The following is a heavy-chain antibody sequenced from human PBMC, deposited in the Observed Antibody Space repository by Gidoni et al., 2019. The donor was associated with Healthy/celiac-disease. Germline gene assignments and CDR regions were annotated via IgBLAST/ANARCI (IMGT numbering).Heavy chain of an antibody. CDR1: GFTFRDHY. V-gene: IGHV3-11*01. D-gene: IGHD6-13*01. CDR2: ISSSGSTI. CDR3: ARAAAAAGTFGRRYFDY. J-gene: IGHJ4*02. Sequence: QVQLVESGGGLVKPGGSLRISCAASGFTFRDHYMSWLRQAPGKGLEWVSYISSSGSTIYYADSVKGRFTISRDNAKNSLYLQMNSRRAEDTAVYYCARAAAAAGTFGRRYFDYWGQGTLVTVSS.